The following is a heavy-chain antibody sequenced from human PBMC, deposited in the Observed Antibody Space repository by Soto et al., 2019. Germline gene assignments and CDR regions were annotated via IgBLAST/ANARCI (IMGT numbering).Heavy chain of an antibody. V-gene: IGHV1-46*03. CDR2: INPSGGST. CDR3: ARSYCSSTSCPDAFDI. J-gene: IGHJ3*02. CDR1: GYTFTSYY. D-gene: IGHD2-2*01. Sequence: ASVKVSCKASGYTFTSYYMHWVRQAPGQGLEWMGIINPSGGSTSYAQKFQGRVTMTRDTSTSTVYMELSSLRSEDTAVYYCARSYCSSTSCPDAFDIWGQGTMVTVS.